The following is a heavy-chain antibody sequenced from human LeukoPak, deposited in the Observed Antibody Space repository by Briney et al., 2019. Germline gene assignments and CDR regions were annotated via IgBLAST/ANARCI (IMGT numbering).Heavy chain of an antibody. J-gene: IGHJ6*02. CDR1: GGSFSGYY. CDR3: ARSVGVVALDV. CDR2: INHSGST. D-gene: IGHD2-15*01. V-gene: IGHV4-34*01. Sequence: KPSETLSLTCAVYGGSFSGYYWSWIRQPPGKGLEWIGEINHSGSTNYNPSLKSRVTISVDTSKNQFSLKLSSVTAADTAVYYCARSVGVVALDVWGQGTTVTVSS.